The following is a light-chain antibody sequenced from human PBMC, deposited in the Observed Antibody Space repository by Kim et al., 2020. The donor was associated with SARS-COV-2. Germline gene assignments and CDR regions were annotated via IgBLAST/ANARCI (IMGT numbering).Light chain of an antibody. CDR1: KLGDKY. Sequence: SYELTQPPSVSVSPGQTASITCSGDKLGDKYACWYQQKPGQSPVLVIYQDSKRPSGIPERFSGSNSGNTATLTISGTQAMDEADYYCQAWDSSTAYFFGTGTKVTVL. J-gene: IGLJ1*01. V-gene: IGLV3-1*01. CDR3: QAWDSSTAYF. CDR2: QDS.